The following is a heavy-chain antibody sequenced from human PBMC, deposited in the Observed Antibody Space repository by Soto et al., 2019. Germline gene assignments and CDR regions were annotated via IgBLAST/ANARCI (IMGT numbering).Heavy chain of an antibody. J-gene: IGHJ5*02. Sequence: SETLSLTCTVSGGSISSGGYYWSWIRQHPGKGLEWIGYIYNSGSTYYKQSLNSRVTISVDTSKNQFSLKLSSVTAADTAVYYCARAANWFDPWGQGTLVTVSS. CDR2: IYNSGST. CDR1: GGSISSGGYY. V-gene: IGHV4-31*03. CDR3: ARAANWFDP.